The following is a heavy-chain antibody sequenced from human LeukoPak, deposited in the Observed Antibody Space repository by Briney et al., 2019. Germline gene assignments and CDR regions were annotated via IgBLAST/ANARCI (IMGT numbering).Heavy chain of an antibody. CDR1: GFTFSSYA. J-gene: IGHJ4*02. D-gene: IGHD1-26*01. CDR2: ISGSGGST. V-gene: IGHV3-23*01. Sequence: PGGSLRLSCAASGFTFSSYAMSWVRQAPGKGLEWVSAISGSGGSTYYADSVKGRFTTSRDNSKNTLYLQMNSLRAEDTAVYYCAKEPSDSGLPVGAPHFDYWGQGTLVTVSS. CDR3: AKEPSDSGLPVGAPHFDY.